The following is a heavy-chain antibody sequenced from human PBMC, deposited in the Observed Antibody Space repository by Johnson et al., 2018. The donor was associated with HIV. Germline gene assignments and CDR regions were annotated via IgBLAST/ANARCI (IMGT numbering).Heavy chain of an antibody. CDR3: ARAGDYDAFDI. CDR1: GFTLSSYA. CDR2: ISYDGSNK. D-gene: IGHD3-16*01. Sequence: VQLVESGGGVVQPGRSLRLSCAASGFTLSSYAMHWVRQAPGKGLEWVAVISYDGSNKYYADSVKGRFTISRDKSKNTLYLQMNSLRAEDTAVYYCARAGDYDAFDIWGQGTMVTVSS. V-gene: IGHV3-30-3*01. J-gene: IGHJ3*02.